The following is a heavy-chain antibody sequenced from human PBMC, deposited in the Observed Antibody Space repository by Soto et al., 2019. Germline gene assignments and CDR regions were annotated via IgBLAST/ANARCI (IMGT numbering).Heavy chain of an antibody. CDR1: GFTFSSYA. D-gene: IGHD5-18*01. Sequence: GGSLRLSCAASGFTFSSYAMSWVRQAPGKGLEWVSAISGSGGSTYYADSVKGRFTISRDNSKNTLYLQMNSLRAEDTAVYYCAKDSWVYSYGYGYFDYWGQGTLVTVSS. J-gene: IGHJ4*02. CDR2: ISGSGGST. V-gene: IGHV3-23*01. CDR3: AKDSWVYSYGYGYFDY.